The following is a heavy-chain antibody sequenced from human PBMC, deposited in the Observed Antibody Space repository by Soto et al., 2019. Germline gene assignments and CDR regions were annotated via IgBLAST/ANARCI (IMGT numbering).Heavy chain of an antibody. J-gene: IGHJ6*02. Sequence: QVQLVQSGAEVKKPGASVKVSCKAYGYTFTSYGISWVRQAAGQGLEWMGWISAYNGNTNYAQKFQGRVTMTTDTSPSTAHMELKSLRSDDTAVYYCARGGKYCPNGVGSFSGMEIWGQGTTVAVSS. CDR3: ARGGKYCPNGVGSFSGMEI. CDR2: ISAYNGNT. D-gene: IGHD2-8*01. CDR1: GYTFTSYG. V-gene: IGHV1-18*01.